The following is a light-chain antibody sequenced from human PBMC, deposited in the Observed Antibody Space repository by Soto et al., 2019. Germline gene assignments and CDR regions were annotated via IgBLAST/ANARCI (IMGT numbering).Light chain of an antibody. J-gene: IGKJ2*01. V-gene: IGKV1-17*01. Sequence: DIQMTQSPSSLSASVGDRVTITCRASQGIRNYLGWYQQKPGKAPMLLIYAASSLQSGVPSRFSGSGSGTEFPLTISSLQTEDFATYSCLQHESYPYTFGQGNKLDIK. CDR2: AAS. CDR3: LQHESYPYT. CDR1: QGIRNY.